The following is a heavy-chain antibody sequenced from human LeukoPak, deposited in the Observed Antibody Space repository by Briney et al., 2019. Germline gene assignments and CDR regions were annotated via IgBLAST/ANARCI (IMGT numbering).Heavy chain of an antibody. D-gene: IGHD5-24*01. CDR3: TRVGYIDEGIDY. CDR2: IKHDESEK. CDR1: GFSFNSDW. Sequence: GGSLRLSCAASGFSFNSDWMDWVRKAPGKGLEWVANIKHDESEKNYLDSVKGRFTISRDNAKNSLYLQMNSLRAEDTAIYYCTRVGYIDEGIDYWGQGTLVTVSS. V-gene: IGHV3-7*04. J-gene: IGHJ4*02.